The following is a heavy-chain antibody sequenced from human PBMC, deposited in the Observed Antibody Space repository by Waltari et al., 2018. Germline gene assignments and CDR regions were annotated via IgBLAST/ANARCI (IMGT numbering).Heavy chain of an antibody. D-gene: IGHD1-7*01. CDR2: IYYSGST. J-gene: IGHJ5*02. V-gene: IGHV4-59*01. CDR1: GGSLSSYY. Sequence: QVQLQESGPGLVQPSETLSLTCTVSGGSLSSYYWSWIRQPPGKGLEWIGYIYYSGSTNYNPSLKSRVTISVDTSKNQFSLKLSSVTAADTAVYYCARAGTGTKSWWFDPWGQGTLVTVSS. CDR3: ARAGTGTKSWWFDP.